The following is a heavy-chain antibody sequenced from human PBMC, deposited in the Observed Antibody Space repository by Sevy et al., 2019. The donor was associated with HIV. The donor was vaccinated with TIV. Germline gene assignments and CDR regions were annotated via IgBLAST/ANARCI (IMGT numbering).Heavy chain of an antibody. Sequence: ASVKVSCKASGYTFGDYPIHWVRRAPGQGLDWMGRITVHNGNIIYSGRFQDRVTFTSDTSETTVYMELSSLRSEDTAVYYCATFPVARGTDFDSWGQGTLVTVSS. V-gene: IGHV1-3*01. J-gene: IGHJ4*02. CDR3: ATFPVARGTDFDS. CDR1: GYTFGDYP. D-gene: IGHD3-10*01. CDR2: ITVHNGNI.